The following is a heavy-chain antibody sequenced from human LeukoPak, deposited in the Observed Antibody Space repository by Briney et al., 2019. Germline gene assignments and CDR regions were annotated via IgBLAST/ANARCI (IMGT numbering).Heavy chain of an antibody. CDR1: GFTFTSYG. CDR3: ARDRGATAH. D-gene: IGHD5-12*01. J-gene: IGHJ4*02. Sequence: VASVKVSCAASGFTFTSYGISWVRRAPGQGLEWMGCISAYNGNKYYAQTLQGRVTISRDTSTSTPYLQLRSLRAEDTAVYYCARDRGATAHWGQATLVT. CDR2: ISAYNGNK. V-gene: IGHV1-18*01.